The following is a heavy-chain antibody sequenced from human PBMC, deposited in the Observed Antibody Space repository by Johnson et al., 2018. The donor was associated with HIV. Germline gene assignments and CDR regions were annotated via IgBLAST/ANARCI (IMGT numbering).Heavy chain of an antibody. CDR3: ARGCRDGYTCDAFDV. CDR2: GISGST. Sequence: VQLVESGGGLVQPGGSLRLSCAASGFTFSSYAMSWVRQAPGKGLEWVSGISGSTHYADSVKGRFTISRDNAKNTLYLQMNSLRAEDTAVYFCARGCRDGYTCDAFDVWGQGTRVTVSS. D-gene: IGHD5-24*01. J-gene: IGHJ3*01. CDR1: GFTFSSYA. V-gene: IGHV3-23*04.